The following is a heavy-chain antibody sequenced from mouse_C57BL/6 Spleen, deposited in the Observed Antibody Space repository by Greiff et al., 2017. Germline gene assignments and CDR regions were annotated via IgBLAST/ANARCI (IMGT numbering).Heavy chain of an antibody. CDR1: GYTFTSYW. V-gene: IGHV1-55*01. CDR3: ARTDYDRAWFGY. J-gene: IGHJ3*01. CDR2: IYPGSGST. D-gene: IGHD2-4*01. Sequence: QVQLQQPGAELVKPGASVKMSCKASGYTFTSYWITWVKQRPGQGLEWIGDIYPGSGSTNYNEKFKSKATLTVDTSSSTAYMQLSSLTSEDSAVYCCARTDYDRAWFGYWGQGALVTVAA.